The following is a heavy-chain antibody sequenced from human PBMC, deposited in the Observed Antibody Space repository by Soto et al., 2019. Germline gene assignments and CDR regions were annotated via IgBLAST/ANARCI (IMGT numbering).Heavy chain of an antibody. D-gene: IGHD6-6*01. CDR1: GFTFSSYW. CDR3: AKDLHSSSRTIDY. Sequence: GGSLRLSCAASGFTFSSYWMSWVRQAPGKGLEWVANIKQDGSEKYYVDSVKGRFTISRDNAKNSLYLQMNSLRAEDTAVYYCAKDLHSSSRTIDYWGQGTLVTVSS. V-gene: IGHV3-7*05. J-gene: IGHJ4*02. CDR2: IKQDGSEK.